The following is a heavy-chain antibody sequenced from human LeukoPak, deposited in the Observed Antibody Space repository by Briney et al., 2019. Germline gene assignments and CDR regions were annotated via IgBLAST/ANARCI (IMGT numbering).Heavy chain of an antibody. D-gene: IGHD2-2*01. CDR2: INHSGST. J-gene: IGHJ4*02. CDR1: GGSFSGYY. V-gene: IGHV4-34*01. CDR3: ARGQDIVVVPAASTLYYFDY. Sequence: PSETLSLACAVYGGSFSGYYWSWIRQPPGKGLEWIGEINHSGSTNYNPSFKSRVTISVDTSKNQFSLKLSSVTAADTAVYYCARGQDIVVVPAASTLYYFDYWGQGTLVTVSS.